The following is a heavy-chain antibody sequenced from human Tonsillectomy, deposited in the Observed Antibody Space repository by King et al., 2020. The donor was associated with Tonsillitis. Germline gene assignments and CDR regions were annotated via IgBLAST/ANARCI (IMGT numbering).Heavy chain of an antibody. J-gene: IGHJ4*02. V-gene: IGHV4-59*08. CDR1: GGSISSYY. CDR3: MKLGSSSWYSHY. D-gene: IGHD6-13*01. Sequence: VQLQESGPGLVKPSETLSLTCTVSGGSISSYYWSWIRQPPGKGLEWIGDIYYSGSTNYNPSLQSRVTISVDTSKNPFSLKLRSVTAADTAVYYCMKLGSSSWYSHYWGQGTLVTVSS. CDR2: IYYSGST.